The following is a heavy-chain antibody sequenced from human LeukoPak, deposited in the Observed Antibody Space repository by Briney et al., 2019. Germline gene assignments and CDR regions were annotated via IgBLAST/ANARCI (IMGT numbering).Heavy chain of an antibody. Sequence: GASVKVSCKASGYTFTSYYMHWVRQVPGQGLEWMGIINPRDGSISYAQKFQGRVTMTRATSTSTVYMELSSLSSEDTAVYYCARAIYCSGGSCHWEFDYWGQGTLVTVSS. J-gene: IGHJ4*02. V-gene: IGHV1-46*01. CDR1: GYTFTSYY. CDR3: ARAIYCSGGSCHWEFDY. D-gene: IGHD2-15*01. CDR2: INPRDGSI.